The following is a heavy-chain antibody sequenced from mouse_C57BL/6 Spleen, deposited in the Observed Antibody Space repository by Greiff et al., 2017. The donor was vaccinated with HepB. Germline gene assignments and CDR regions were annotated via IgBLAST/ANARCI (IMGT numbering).Heavy chain of an antibody. Sequence: VQLQQPGAELVRPGSSVKLSCKASGYTFTSYWMHWVKQRPIQGLEWIGNIDPSDSETHYNQKFKDKATLTVDKSSSTAYMQLSSLTSEDSAVYYCARRYGNYLHWYFDVWGTGTTVTVSS. CDR3: ARRYGNYLHWYFDV. J-gene: IGHJ1*03. CDR1: GYTFTSYW. V-gene: IGHV1-52*01. CDR2: IDPSDSET. D-gene: IGHD2-10*02.